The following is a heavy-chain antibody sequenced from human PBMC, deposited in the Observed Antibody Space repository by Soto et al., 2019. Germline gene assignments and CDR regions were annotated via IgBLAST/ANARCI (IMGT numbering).Heavy chain of an antibody. Sequence: GGSLRLSCAASGFTFSSYSMNWVRQAPGKGLEWVSYISSSSSTIYYADSVKGRFTISRDNAKNSLYLQMNSLRAEDTAVYYCAKAPTYGGSSLHAFDIWGQGTMVTVSS. CDR2: ISSSSSTI. CDR1: GFTFSSYS. D-gene: IGHD2-15*01. CDR3: AKAPTYGGSSLHAFDI. J-gene: IGHJ3*02. V-gene: IGHV3-48*01.